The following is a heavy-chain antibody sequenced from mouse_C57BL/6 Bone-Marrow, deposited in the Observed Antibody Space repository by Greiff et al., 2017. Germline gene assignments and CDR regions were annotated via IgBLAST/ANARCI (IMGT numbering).Heavy chain of an antibody. CDR3: ARKGQGAMDY. CDR2: IWTVGGT. Sequence: VQLVESGPGLVAPSQSLSITCTVSGFSFTSYSISWVRQPPGKGLEWLGVIWTVGGTNYNSALKSRLSISKDNSKSQVFLKMNSQLTDDTARYYCARKGQGAMDYWGQGTSVTVSS. V-gene: IGHV2-9-1*01. J-gene: IGHJ4*01. CDR1: GFSFTSYS.